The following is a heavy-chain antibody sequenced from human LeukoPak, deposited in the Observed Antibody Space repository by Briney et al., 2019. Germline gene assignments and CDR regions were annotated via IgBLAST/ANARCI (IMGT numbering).Heavy chain of an antibody. CDR1: GGSISGASYY. CDR3: ARDSKMVRGIDSDAFDI. D-gene: IGHD3-10*01. J-gene: IGHJ3*02. CDR2: IYYSGTT. Sequence: SETLSLTCTVSGGSISGASYYWGWIRQPPGKGLEWIGSIYYSGTTYYNPSLKSRVTISVDTSKNQFSLKLSSVTAADTAVYYCARDSKMVRGIDSDAFDIWGQGTMVTVSS. V-gene: IGHV4-39*07.